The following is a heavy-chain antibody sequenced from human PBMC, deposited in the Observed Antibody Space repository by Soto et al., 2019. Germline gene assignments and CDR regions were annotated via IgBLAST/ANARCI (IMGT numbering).Heavy chain of an antibody. J-gene: IGHJ6*03. CDR1: GFTFSSYA. V-gene: IGHV3-23*01. Sequence: EVQLLESGGGLVQPGGSLRLSCAASGFTFSSYAMSWVRQAPGKGLEWVSAISGSGGSTYYADSVKGRFTISRDNSKNTLYLQMNSLRAEDTAVYYCAKVRLGFGEKYYYYMDVWGKGTTVTVSS. D-gene: IGHD3-10*01. CDR2: ISGSGGST. CDR3: AKVRLGFGEKYYYYMDV.